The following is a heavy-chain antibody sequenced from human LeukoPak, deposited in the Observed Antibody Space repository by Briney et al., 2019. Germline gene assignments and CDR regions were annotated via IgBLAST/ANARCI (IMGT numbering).Heavy chain of an antibody. CDR2: ISSSNNYI. V-gene: IGHV3-21*01. Sequence: GGSLRLSCAASGFTFNSYSMNWVRQAPGKGLEWVSSISSSNNYIHYADSVKGRLTISRDNAKNSLYLQMNSLRAEDTAVYYCARDRGPDYYGSGSSTDYWGQGTLVTVSS. D-gene: IGHD3-10*01. CDR3: ARDRGPDYYGSGSSTDY. J-gene: IGHJ4*02. CDR1: GFTFNSYS.